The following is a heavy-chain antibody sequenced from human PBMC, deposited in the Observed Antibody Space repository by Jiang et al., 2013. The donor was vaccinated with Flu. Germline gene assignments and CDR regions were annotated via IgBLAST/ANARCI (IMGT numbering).Heavy chain of an antibody. Sequence: LLKPSETLSLTCAVYGGSFSGYYWSWIRQPPGKGLEWIGEINHSGSTNYNPSLKSRVTISVDTSKNQFSLKLSSVTAADTAVYYCARGLLILKRFDPWGQGTLVTVSS. CDR2: INHSGST. V-gene: IGHV4-34*01. D-gene: IGHD2-15*01. CDR3: ARGLLILKRFDP. J-gene: IGHJ5*02. CDR1: GGSFSGYY.